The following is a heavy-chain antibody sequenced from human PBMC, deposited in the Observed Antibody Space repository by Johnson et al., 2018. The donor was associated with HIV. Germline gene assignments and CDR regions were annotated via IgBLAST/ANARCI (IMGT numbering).Heavy chain of an antibody. CDR3: AKDRSTGWYPAFDI. D-gene: IGHD6-19*01. J-gene: IGHJ3*02. V-gene: IGHV3-33*06. CDR2: IWYDGSNE. CDR1: GLMFSRYG. Sequence: QVQLVESGGGVVQPGRSLRLSCEASGLMFSRYGMHWVRQAPGRGLEWVAGIWYDGSNEYYADSVKGRFTISRDNSKNTLYLQMNSLRAEDTALYYCAKDRSTGWYPAFDIWGQGTMVTVSS.